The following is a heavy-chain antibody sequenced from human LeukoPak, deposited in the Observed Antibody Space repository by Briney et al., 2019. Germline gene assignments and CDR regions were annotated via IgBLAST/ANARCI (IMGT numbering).Heavy chain of an antibody. D-gene: IGHD3-22*01. CDR1: GGSFSGYY. CDR2: INHSGST. Sequence: SQTLSLTCAVYGGSFSGYYWSWIRQPPGKGLEWSGEINHSGSTNYNPSLKSRVTISVDTSKNQFSLKLSSVTAADTAVYYCVYNPVDSSGYYVDYWGQGTLVTVSS. J-gene: IGHJ4*02. V-gene: IGHV4-34*01. CDR3: VYNPVDSSGYYVDY.